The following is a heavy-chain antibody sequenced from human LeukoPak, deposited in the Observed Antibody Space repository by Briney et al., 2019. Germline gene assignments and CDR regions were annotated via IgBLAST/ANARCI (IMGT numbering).Heavy chain of an antibody. D-gene: IGHD2-2*02. CDR1: GFTFDDYG. CDR3: ARRDIVVVPAAIRSYYYYYYMDV. V-gene: IGHV3-20*04. Sequence: GGSLRLSCAASGFTFDDYGMSWVRQAPGKGLEWVSGINWNGGSTGYADSVKGRSTISRDNAKNSLYLQMNSLRAEDTALYYCARRDIVVVPAAIRSYYYYYYMDVWGKGTTVTVSS. J-gene: IGHJ6*03. CDR2: INWNGGST.